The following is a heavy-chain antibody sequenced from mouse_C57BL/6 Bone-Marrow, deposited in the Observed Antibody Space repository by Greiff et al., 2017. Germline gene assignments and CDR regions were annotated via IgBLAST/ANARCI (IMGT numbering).Heavy chain of an antibody. CDR2: IYPSDSET. CDR3: ARSRNWDNAMDY. CDR1: GYTFTSYW. J-gene: IGHJ4*01. Sequence: VQLQQPGAELVRPGSSVKLSCKASGYTFTSYWLDWVKQRPGQGLEWIGNIYPSDSETHYNQKFKDKATLTVDKSSSTAYMQLSSLTSEDSAVYYCARSRNWDNAMDYWGQGTSVTVSS. D-gene: IGHD4-1*01. V-gene: IGHV1-61*01.